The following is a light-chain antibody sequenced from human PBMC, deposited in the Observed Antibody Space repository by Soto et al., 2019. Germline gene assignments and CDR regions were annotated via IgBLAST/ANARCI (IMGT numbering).Light chain of an antibody. CDR3: MQRTHWPYT. CDR1: QSPVH. CDR2: KIS. V-gene: IGKV2-30*02. Sequence: DVVLTQSPLSLPVTLGQPASISCRCSQSPVHLNWFQQRPGQSPRRLIYKISNRDSGVPDRFSGSGSGTDFTLKISRVEAEDVGVYYCMQRTHWPYTFGQGTKVEIK. J-gene: IGKJ2*01.